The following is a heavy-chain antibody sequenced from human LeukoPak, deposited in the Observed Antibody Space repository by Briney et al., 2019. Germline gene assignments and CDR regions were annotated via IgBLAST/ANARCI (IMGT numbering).Heavy chain of an antibody. D-gene: IGHD2-8*01. J-gene: IGHJ4*01. CDR1: GFTFSSYW. Sequence: GGSLRLSCAASGFTFSSYWMSWIRQTPGKGLEWLAYISGSGSDMYYADSVKGRFTISRDNAKNSLYLQMNSLRPDDTALYYCSTDPRLLIYWGHGTLVTVSS. CDR2: ISGSGSDM. V-gene: IGHV3-11*01. CDR3: STDPRLLIY.